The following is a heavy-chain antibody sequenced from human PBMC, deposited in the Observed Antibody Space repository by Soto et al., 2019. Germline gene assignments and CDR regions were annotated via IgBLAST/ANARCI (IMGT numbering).Heavy chain of an antibody. CDR2: ITSSSSTI. CDR3: SRGQGQLWLGY. V-gene: IGHV3-48*02. CDR1: GFIFSSYS. J-gene: IGHJ4*02. D-gene: IGHD3-10*01. Sequence: EVQLVESGGGLVQPGGSLRLSCAASGFIFSSYSINWVRQAPGKGLEWVSYITSSSSTIYYADSVKGQFTISRDNAKNSQYLQMNSLRDEDTAVYYCSRGQGQLWLGYWGQGTLVTVSS.